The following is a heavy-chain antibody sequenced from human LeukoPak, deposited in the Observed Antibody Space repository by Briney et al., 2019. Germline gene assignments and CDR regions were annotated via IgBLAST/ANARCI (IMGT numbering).Heavy chain of an antibody. J-gene: IGHJ4*02. Sequence: GGSLRLSCAASGFTFSSYGMHWVRQAPGKGLEWVAVISYDGNNKYYADSVKGRFTISRDNSKNTLYLQMNSLRAEDTAVYSCAKIPVAGTSYFDYWGQGTLVTVSS. CDR3: AKIPVAGTSYFDY. D-gene: IGHD6-19*01. CDR1: GFTFSSYG. V-gene: IGHV3-30*18. CDR2: ISYDGNNK.